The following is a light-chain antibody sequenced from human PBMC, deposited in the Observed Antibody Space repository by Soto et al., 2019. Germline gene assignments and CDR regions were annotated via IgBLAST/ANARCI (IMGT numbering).Light chain of an antibody. CDR3: HQYGSSPPLT. V-gene: IGKV3-20*01. J-gene: IGKJ5*01. CDR1: QSVSSSY. CDR2: GAS. Sequence: EIVLTQSPGTRSLSPGERATLSCRASQSVSSSYLAWYQQKPGQAPRLLIYGASSRATGIPDRFSGSGSGTDFTLTISRLEPEDFAVYYCHQYGSSPPLTFGPGTRLEIK.